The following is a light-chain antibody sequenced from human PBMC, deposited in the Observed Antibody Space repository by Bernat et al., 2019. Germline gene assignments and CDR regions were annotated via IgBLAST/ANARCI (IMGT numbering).Light chain of an antibody. CDR1: QSVNSY. V-gene: IGKV1-39*01. CDR2: AAS. CDR3: QQSYRTPPFT. Sequence: DIQMTQSPSSLSASVGDRVTITCRASQSVNSYLNWYQQKPGKPPKPLIFAASSLQSGVPSRFSGSGSGTDFTLTISSLQPEDFATYYCQQSYRTPPFTFGPGTKVDIK. J-gene: IGKJ3*01.